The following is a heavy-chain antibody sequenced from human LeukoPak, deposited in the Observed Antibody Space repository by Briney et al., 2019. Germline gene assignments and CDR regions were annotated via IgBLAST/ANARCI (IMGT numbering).Heavy chain of an antibody. Sequence: GDPLKISCKGSGYSFTSYWIDWVRQTPGKGLEYMGIIYPGDFDTRYIPSFQGQVTISADKSITTVYLQWSSLKASDTAMYYCARRGVGGYDLDYWGQGTLVTVSS. D-gene: IGHD5-12*01. CDR1: GYSFTSYW. V-gene: IGHV5-51*01. CDR3: ARRGVGGYDLDY. J-gene: IGHJ4*02. CDR2: IYPGDFDT.